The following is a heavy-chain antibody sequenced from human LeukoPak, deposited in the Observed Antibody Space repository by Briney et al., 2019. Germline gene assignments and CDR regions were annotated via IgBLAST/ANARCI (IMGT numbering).Heavy chain of an antibody. J-gene: IGHJ4*02. CDR1: GFTFSSYA. V-gene: IGHV3-23*01. Sequence: GGSLRLSCAASGFTFSSYAMSWVRQAPGKGLEWVSAISGSGASTYYADSVRGRFTISRDNSKNTLYLQMNSLRAEDTAVYYCAKGGPYSSGWPRFDYWGQGTLVTVSS. CDR3: AKGGPYSSGWPRFDY. CDR2: ISGSGAST. D-gene: IGHD6-19*01.